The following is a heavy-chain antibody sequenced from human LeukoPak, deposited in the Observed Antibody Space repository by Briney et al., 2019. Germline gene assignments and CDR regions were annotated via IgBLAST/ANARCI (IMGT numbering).Heavy chain of an antibody. J-gene: IGHJ4*02. V-gene: IGHV3-30*04. Sequence: GGSLRLSCAASGFTFSSYAMYWVRQAPGKGLEWVAVISYDGSDKFYADSVKGRFTISRDSSKNTLYLQMNSLRPEDTAVYYCARDMTGGIWARATSFDHWGQGTLVTVSS. CDR3: ARDMTGGIWARATSFDH. CDR2: ISYDGSDK. D-gene: IGHD1-14*01. CDR1: GFTFSSYA.